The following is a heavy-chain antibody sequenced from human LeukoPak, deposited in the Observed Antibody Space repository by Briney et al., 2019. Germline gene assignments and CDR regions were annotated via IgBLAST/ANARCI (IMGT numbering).Heavy chain of an antibody. J-gene: IGHJ3*01. Sequence: GGSLRLSCAASGLTFQNTWMHWIRQAPGKGLVWVSRITGDGITTTYADSVKGRFTISRDNAKNTLYLQMNSLRAEDTAVYYCAAEGEYSFYVWGQGTMVTVSS. CDR3: AAEGEYSFYV. D-gene: IGHD2/OR15-2a*01. V-gene: IGHV3-74*01. CDR1: GLTFQNTW. CDR2: ITGDGITT.